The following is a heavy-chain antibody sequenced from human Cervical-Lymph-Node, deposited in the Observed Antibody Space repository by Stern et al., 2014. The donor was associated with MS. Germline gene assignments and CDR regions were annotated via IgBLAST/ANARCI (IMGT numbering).Heavy chain of an antibody. D-gene: IGHD3-9*01. J-gene: IGHJ4*02. CDR2: ISSSSNSI. CDR3: ARARVMLTTGFDY. Sequence: EVQLVESGGGLVQPGGSLRLSCAASGFTFSTYSMNWVRQSPGRGLEWVSYISSSSNSIYYADSVKGRFTISRDNAKNSLYLQMNSLRDEDTAVYYCARARVMLTTGFDYWGQGALVTVSS. CDR1: GFTFSTYS. V-gene: IGHV3-48*02.